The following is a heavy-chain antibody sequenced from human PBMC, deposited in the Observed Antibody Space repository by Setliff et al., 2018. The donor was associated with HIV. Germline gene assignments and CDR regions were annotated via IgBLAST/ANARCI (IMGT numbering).Heavy chain of an antibody. D-gene: IGHD3-10*01. CDR1: GGSFSDYY. CDR3: ARGSYYGSGSFPLDY. J-gene: IGHJ4*02. Sequence: NPSETLSLTCAVYGGSFSDYYWTWIRQSPGKGLEWIGEINHRGSTNYNPSLKSRVTVSVDTSKNQFSLKLSSVTAADTAVYYCARGSYYGSGSFPLDYWGQGTLVTVSS. V-gene: IGHV4-34*01. CDR2: INHRGST.